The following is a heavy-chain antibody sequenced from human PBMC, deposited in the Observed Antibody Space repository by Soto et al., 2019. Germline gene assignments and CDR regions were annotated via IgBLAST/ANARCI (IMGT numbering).Heavy chain of an antibody. V-gene: IGHV1-69*01. CDR3: GSRAAVSVTSLWFDP. J-gene: IGHJ5*02. D-gene: IGHD6-19*01. CDR1: KGTFNRDA. CDR2: IIPMFGTA. Sequence: QEQLVQSGAEVKKPGSSVRVSCKASKGTFNRDAITWVRQVPGQGLEWMGGIIPMFGTADYAQKFQGRVTITADESKGTAYMALSSLRSEARAVYYCGSRAAVSVTSLWFDPWGQGTLVTVSS.